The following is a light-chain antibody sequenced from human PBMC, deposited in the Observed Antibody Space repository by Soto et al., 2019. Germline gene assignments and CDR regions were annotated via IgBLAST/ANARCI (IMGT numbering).Light chain of an antibody. V-gene: IGLV2-14*01. J-gene: IGLJ1*01. CDR2: EVS. CDR3: TSYTSTSTHNYV. Sequence: QSVLTQPASVSGSPGQSITISCTGTRSDVGGYDYVSWYQQHPGKAPKLMIYEVSNRPSGVSSRFSGSKSDNTASLTISGLQADDEADYYCTSYTSTSTHNYVFGTGNKVTVL. CDR1: RSDVGGYDY.